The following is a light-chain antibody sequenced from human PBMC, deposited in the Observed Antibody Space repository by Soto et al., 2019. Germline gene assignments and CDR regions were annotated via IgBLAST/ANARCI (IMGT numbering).Light chain of an antibody. V-gene: IGKV2-40*01. CDR3: MQRKEFPWT. CDR1: QTLLDSDDGNTY. Sequence: DIVMTQTPLSLPVTPGEPASISCRSSQTLLDSDDGNTYLDWYLQKPGQSPQLLIYGISSRASGVPDRFSGSGSGTDFTLKISRVEAGDVGVFYCMQRKEFPWTFGQGTKVE. CDR2: GIS. J-gene: IGKJ1*01.